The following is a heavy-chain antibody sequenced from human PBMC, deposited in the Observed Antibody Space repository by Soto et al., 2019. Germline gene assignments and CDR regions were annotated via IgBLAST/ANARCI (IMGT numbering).Heavy chain of an antibody. V-gene: IGHV1-46*01. CDR1: GYIFSSHG. CDR2: INPGGGRT. Sequence: ASVKVSCKASGYIFSSHGIYWVRQAPGQGLQWMGIINPGGGRTAYAQKFQGRVTLTRDMSTSTVYMELTSLTYDDTAVYYGARDVSGPGATYVMDVWGQGTTVTAP. J-gene: IGHJ6*02. CDR3: ARDVSGPGATYVMDV. D-gene: IGHD2-2*01.